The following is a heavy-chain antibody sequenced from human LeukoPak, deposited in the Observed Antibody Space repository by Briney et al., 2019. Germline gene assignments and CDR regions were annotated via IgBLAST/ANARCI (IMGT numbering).Heavy chain of an antibody. CDR2: TYYRSKWYN. CDR3: ARDVAVAVDTAMVHAFDI. J-gene: IGHJ3*02. D-gene: IGHD5-18*01. Sequence: SQTLSLTCAISGDSVSSNSAAWNWIRQSPSRGLEWLGRTYYRSKWYNDYAVSVKSRITINPDTSKNQFSLQLNSVTPEDTAVYYCARDVAVAVDTAMVHAFDIWGQGTMVTVSS. V-gene: IGHV6-1*01. CDR1: GDSVSSNSAA.